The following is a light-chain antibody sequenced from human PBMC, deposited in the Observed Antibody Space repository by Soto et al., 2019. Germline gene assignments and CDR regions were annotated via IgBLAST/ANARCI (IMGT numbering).Light chain of an antibody. CDR2: WAS. CDR1: RGVLYTPKIKDN. V-gene: IGKV4-1*01. CDR3: QQYYTTPYT. Sequence: DIVMTQSPDSLAVSLGEGPTINCRSGRGVLYTPKIKDNLAWYQQKPGQPPKLLIYWASTRESGVPDRFSGAGSGTDFTLTISSLQAEDVAVYYCQQYYTTPYTFGQGTKLEIK. J-gene: IGKJ2*01.